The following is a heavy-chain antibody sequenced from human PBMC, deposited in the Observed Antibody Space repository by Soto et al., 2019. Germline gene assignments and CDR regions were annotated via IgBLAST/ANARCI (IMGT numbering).Heavy chain of an antibody. V-gene: IGHV1-69*01. Sequence: QVQLVQSGAEVKKPGSSVKVSCKASGGTFSSYAISWVRQAPGQGLEWMGGIIPIFGTANYAQECQGRVTITADESTSTAYMELSSLRAEDTAVYYCSRDSGGPTVAFGMDVWGQGTTVTVSS. D-gene: IGHD4-17*01. CDR1: GGTFSSYA. CDR3: SRDSGGPTVAFGMDV. J-gene: IGHJ6*02. CDR2: IIPIFGTA.